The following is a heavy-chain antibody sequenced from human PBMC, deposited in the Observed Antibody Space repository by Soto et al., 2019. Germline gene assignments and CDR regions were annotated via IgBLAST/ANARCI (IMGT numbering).Heavy chain of an antibody. J-gene: IGHJ6*02. D-gene: IGHD6-6*01. CDR1: GRTLSSYA. Sequence: GGCRGGSGAGSGRTLSSYAMSWVRKAPGKGLEWVAASSGSGGSTSNEDSVKGRFTISSDNSKNTLYLQMNSLRAEDTAVYYCAKGGSIAARPSYSSGMDVWGQGTTVTVSS. V-gene: IGHV3-23*01. CDR2: SSGSGGST. CDR3: AKGGSIAARPSYSSGMDV.